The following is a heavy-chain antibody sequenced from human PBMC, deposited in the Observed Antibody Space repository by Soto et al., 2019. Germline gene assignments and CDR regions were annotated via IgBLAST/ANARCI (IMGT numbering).Heavy chain of an antibody. CDR2: ISVYNGFT. CDR1: GYTFPTYG. Sequence: QVQLVQSGGEVKKPGASVRVSCRACGYTFPTYGIAWVRQAPGQGLEWMGWISVYNGFTHYAQKFRGRVTVTTETSTSTVHMELRSLSSDDTAVYYCAREFEGHSSSWPFDYWGQGTLVTVSA. J-gene: IGHJ4*02. CDR3: AREFEGHSSSWPFDY. V-gene: IGHV1-18*01. D-gene: IGHD6-13*01.